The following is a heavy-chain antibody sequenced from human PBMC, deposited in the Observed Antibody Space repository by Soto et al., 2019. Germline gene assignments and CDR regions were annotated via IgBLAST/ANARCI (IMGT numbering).Heavy chain of an antibody. D-gene: IGHD6-13*01. CDR1: GGSFSGYY. V-gene: IGHV4-34*01. Sequence: SETLSLTCAVYGGSFSGYYWSWIRQPPGKGLEWIGEINHSGSTNYNPSLKSRVTISVDTSKNQFSLKLSSVTAADTAVYYCARGLSGPPRYSSSCFQPYYYGMDVGGQGTTVTVSS. J-gene: IGHJ6*02. CDR3: ARGLSGPPRYSSSCFQPYYYGMDV. CDR2: INHSGST.